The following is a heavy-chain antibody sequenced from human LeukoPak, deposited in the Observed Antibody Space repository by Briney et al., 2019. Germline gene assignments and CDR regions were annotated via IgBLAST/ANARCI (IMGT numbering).Heavy chain of an antibody. J-gene: IGHJ4*02. CDR3: ARNYYDSGSSHFDY. D-gene: IGHD3-10*01. CDR2: ISGTGSTM. CDR1: GFTFSSYE. V-gene: IGHV3-48*03. Sequence: PGGSLRLSCAASGFTFSSYEMNWVRQAPGKGLEWISYISGTGSTMYYADSVKGRFTISRDNAKNSLYLQMNILRAEDTAVYYCARNYYDSGSSHFDYWGQGSLVTVSS.